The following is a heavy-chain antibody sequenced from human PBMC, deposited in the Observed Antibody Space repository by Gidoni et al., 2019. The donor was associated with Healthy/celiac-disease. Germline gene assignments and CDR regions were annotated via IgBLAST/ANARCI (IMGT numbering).Heavy chain of an antibody. V-gene: IGHV3-23*01. Sequence: EVQLLESGGGLVQPGGSLRLPCAASGFTFSSYAMSWVRQAPGKGLEWVSAISGSGGSTYYADSVKGRFTISRDNSKNTLYLQMNSLRAEDTAVYYCAKGGYSYGRPHGPFDYWGQGTLVTVSS. CDR2: ISGSGGST. J-gene: IGHJ4*02. CDR3: AKGGYSYGRPHGPFDY. CDR1: GFTFSSYA. D-gene: IGHD5-18*01.